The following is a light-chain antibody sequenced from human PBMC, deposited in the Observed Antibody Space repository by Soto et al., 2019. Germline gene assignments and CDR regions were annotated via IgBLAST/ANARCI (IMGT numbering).Light chain of an antibody. CDR2: DVS. CDR3: SSYTSSSTSHVV. CDR1: SSDVGGYNY. J-gene: IGLJ2*01. V-gene: IGLV2-14*01. Sequence: QSVLTQPASVSGSPGQSITISCTGTSSDVGGYNYVSWYQQHPGKAPKLMIYDVSNRPSGVSNRFSGSKSGNTASLTISGLQAEDEADYYCSSYTSSSTSHVVFGGGNQLTVL.